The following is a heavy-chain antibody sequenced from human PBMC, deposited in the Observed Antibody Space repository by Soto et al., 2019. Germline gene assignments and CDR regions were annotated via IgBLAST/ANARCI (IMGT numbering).Heavy chain of an antibody. J-gene: IGHJ5*02. V-gene: IGHV3-23*01. Sequence: GGSLRLSCAASGFTFSTYAMSWVRQAPGKGLEWVSGVTGSDGATHYADSVKGRFTVSRDNSKNTLYLQMNSLRAEDTAIYFCARVGVGCNWFDPWGQGTLVTVSS. CDR1: GFTFSTYA. CDR3: ARVGVGCNWFDP. CDR2: VTGSDGAT. D-gene: IGHD2-8*01.